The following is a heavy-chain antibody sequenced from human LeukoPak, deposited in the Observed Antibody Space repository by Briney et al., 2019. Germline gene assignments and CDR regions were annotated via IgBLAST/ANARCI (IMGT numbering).Heavy chain of an antibody. CDR2: INPNSGGT. Sequence: GASVKVSCKASGYTFTGYYMHWVRQAPGQGLEWMGWINPNSGGTNYAQKFQGRVTMTRDTSISIAYMELSRLRSDDTAVYYCARETSVLLWFGEPGWFDPWGQGTLVTVSS. V-gene: IGHV1-2*02. CDR3: ARETSVLLWFGEPGWFDP. CDR1: GYTFTGYY. J-gene: IGHJ5*02. D-gene: IGHD3-10*01.